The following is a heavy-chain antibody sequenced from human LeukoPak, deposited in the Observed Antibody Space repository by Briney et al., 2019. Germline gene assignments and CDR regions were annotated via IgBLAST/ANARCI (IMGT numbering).Heavy chain of an antibody. CDR3: ARVMRGSQFDY. V-gene: IGHV4-38-2*01. D-gene: IGHD3-16*01. J-gene: IGHJ4*02. Sequence: SETLSLTCAVSGYSITSDYYWGWIRQSPGRGLEWIGSISDGGNTYYNSSLESRVTISRDTSKNQFSLKLTSVTASDTAVYYCARVMRGSQFDYWGQGTLVTVSS. CDR1: GYSITSDYY. CDR2: ISDGGNT.